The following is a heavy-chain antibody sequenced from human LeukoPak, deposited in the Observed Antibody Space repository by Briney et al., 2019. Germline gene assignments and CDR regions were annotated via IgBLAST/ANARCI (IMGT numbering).Heavy chain of an antibody. CDR3: AKTPSGSYYPGYFDY. V-gene: IGHV3-53*01. J-gene: IGHJ4*02. Sequence: GGSLRLSCAASGFTVSTNYMSWVRQAPGKGLEWVSVLYHGGSTYYADSVKGRFTISRDNSKNTLYLQMNSLRVEDTAVYYCAKTPSGSYYPGYFDYWGQGTLVTVSS. CDR2: LYHGGST. CDR1: GFTVSTNY. D-gene: IGHD1-26*01.